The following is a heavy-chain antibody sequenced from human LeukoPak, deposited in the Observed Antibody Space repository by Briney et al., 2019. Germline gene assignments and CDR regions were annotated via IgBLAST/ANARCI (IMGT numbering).Heavy chain of an antibody. D-gene: IGHD4-23*01. CDR1: GSISSYY. CDR2: SYFTGNP. CDR3: AGLRSTVAWASFDY. J-gene: IGHJ4*02. Sequence: SETLSLTCIVSGSISSYYWTWIRQPPGKGLEWIGHSYFTGNPNYNPSLKSRVTISVDPPKNQFSLKLTSVTAADTAVYYCAGLRSTVAWASFDYWGQGILVTVSS. V-gene: IGHV4-59*08.